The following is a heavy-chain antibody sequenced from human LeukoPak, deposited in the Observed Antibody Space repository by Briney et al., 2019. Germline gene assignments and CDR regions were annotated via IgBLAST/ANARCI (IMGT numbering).Heavy chain of an antibody. Sequence: SETLSLTCTVSGGSISPLYWSWIRQPPGKGLEFIGYIYYSGTTNYNPSLKSRVTPSVDTSKNQFSLKLSSVTAADTAVYYCARGGVAAKYYFDYWGQGTLVTVSS. D-gene: IGHD3-10*01. J-gene: IGHJ4*02. V-gene: IGHV4-59*11. CDR1: GGSISPLY. CDR2: IYYSGTT. CDR3: ARGGVAAKYYFDY.